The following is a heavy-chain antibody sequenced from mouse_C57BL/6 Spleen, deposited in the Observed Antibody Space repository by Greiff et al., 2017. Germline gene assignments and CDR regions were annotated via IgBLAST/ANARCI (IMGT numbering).Heavy chain of an antibody. CDR2: IYPGSGST. J-gene: IGHJ2*01. V-gene: IGHV1-55*01. D-gene: IGHD1-1*01. Sequence: QVQLQQPGAELVKPGASVKMSCKASGYTFTSYWITWVKQRPGQGLEWIGDIYPGSGSTNYNEKFKSKATLTVDTSSSTAYMQLSSLTSEDSAVYYCARGDYYGSSPRYWGQGTTLTVSS. CDR3: ARGDYYGSSPRY. CDR1: GYTFTSYW.